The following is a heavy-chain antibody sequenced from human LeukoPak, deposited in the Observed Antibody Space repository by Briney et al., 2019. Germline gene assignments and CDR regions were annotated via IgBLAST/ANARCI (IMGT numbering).Heavy chain of an antibody. J-gene: IGHJ4*02. CDR2: IYYSRST. CDR3: ASGRLRYGDYGGYYFDY. Sequence: PSETLSLTCTVSGGSISSSSYYWGWIRQPPGKGLEWIGSIYYSRSTYYNPSLKSRVTISVDTSKNQFSLKLSSVTAADTAVYYCASGRLRYGDYGGYYFDYWGQGTLVTVSS. V-gene: IGHV4-39*07. D-gene: IGHD4-17*01. CDR1: GGSISSSSYY.